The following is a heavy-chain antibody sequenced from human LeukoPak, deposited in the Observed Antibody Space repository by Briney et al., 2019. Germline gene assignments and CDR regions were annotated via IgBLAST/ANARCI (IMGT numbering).Heavy chain of an antibody. V-gene: IGHV1-18*01. Sequence: ASVKVSCKASGYTFTSYGISWVRQAPGQGLEWMGWISAYNGNTNYAQKLQGRVTMTTDTSTSTAYMELSSLRSEDTAVYYCARPREVWFGIYSYYGMDVWGQGTTVTVSS. D-gene: IGHD3-10*01. CDR2: ISAYNGNT. CDR1: GYTFTSYG. CDR3: ARPREVWFGIYSYYGMDV. J-gene: IGHJ6*02.